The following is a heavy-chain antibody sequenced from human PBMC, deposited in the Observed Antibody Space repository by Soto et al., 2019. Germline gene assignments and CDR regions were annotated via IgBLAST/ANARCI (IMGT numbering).Heavy chain of an antibody. Sequence: ASVKVSCKASGYTFTGHYIHWVRQAPEQGPEWMGEIGPESGATRYAQRFQGRVTMTRDMSITTVYMELNNLSPDDTAVYYCARDDREHTKSPGPDHWGQGTLVTVSS. CDR1: GYTFTGHY. CDR3: ARDDREHTKSPGPDH. J-gene: IGHJ4*02. V-gene: IGHV1-2*02. D-gene: IGHD1-26*01. CDR2: IGPESGAT.